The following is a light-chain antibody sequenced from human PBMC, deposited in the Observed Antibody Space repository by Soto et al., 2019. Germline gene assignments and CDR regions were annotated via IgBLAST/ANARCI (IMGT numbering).Light chain of an antibody. CDR2: ATS. Sequence: EIVMTQSLGILSVSLGERATLSCRASQSVGSNLAWHQQKPGQAPRLLIYATSTRATGVPARFSGSGSGTEFTLTISGLQSEDFAVYHCQQYNNWPAAFGQGTKVAIK. CDR3: QQYNNWPAA. J-gene: IGKJ1*01. CDR1: QSVGSN. V-gene: IGKV3-15*01.